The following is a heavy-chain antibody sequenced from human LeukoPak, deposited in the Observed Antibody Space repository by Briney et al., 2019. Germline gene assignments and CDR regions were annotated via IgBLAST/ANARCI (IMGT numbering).Heavy chain of an antibody. CDR3: ARDLDCNGKTCYELHSN. CDR2: INEDGSQR. CDR1: GFTFSSYA. V-gene: IGHV3-7*01. J-gene: IGHJ4*02. Sequence: PGGSLRLSCAASGFTFSSYAMSWVRQAPGKGLEWVANINEDGSQRTYMDSVKGRFTVSRDNARNSLFLQLNSLRAEDTAVYYCARDLDCNGKTCYELHSNWGQGTLVTVSS. D-gene: IGHD2-2*01.